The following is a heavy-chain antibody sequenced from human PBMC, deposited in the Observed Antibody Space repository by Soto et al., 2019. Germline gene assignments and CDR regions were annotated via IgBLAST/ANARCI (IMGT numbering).Heavy chain of an antibody. CDR3: ARRNYGSGSYYYYGMDV. CDR2: IYPDDSYT. D-gene: IGHD3-10*01. J-gene: IGHJ6*02. CDR1: GYSFTKYW. Sequence: GESLKISCKGSGYSFTKYWIGWVRQMPGKGLEWMAIIYPDDSYTNYSPSFQGHVTISADKSISTAYLQWSSLKASDTAMYYCARRNYGSGSYYYYGMDVWGQGTTVTVSS. V-gene: IGHV5-51*01.